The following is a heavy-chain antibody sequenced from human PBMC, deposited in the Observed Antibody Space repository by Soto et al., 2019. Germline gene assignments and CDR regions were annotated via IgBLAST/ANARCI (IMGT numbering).Heavy chain of an antibody. CDR2: ISGSGGST. CDR3: AKVGGFGVLPPSFDY. J-gene: IGHJ4*02. V-gene: IGHV3-23*01. CDR1: GFTFSSYA. Sequence: PGGSLRLSCAASGFTFSSYAMSWVRQAPGKGLEWVSAISGSGGSTYYADSVKGRFTISRDNSKNTLYLQMNSLRAEDTAVYYCAKVGGFGVLPPSFDYGAREPLVTVS. D-gene: IGHD3-3*01.